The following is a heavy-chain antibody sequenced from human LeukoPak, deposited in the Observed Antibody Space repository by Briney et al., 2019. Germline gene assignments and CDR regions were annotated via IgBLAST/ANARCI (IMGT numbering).Heavy chain of an antibody. D-gene: IGHD5-18*01. J-gene: IGHJ4*02. CDR2: SSYDGTNK. CDR1: GFNFRDSA. Sequence: PGTSLRLSCAASGFNFRDSAMHWVRQPPGKGLEGVAVSSYDGTNKYYADSVNGRFTISRDNSKNTLLLQMNNLRLEDTAVYYCAADYGYYVSPSGWGQGSLVIVSS. V-gene: IGHV3-30*04. CDR3: AADYGYYVSPSG.